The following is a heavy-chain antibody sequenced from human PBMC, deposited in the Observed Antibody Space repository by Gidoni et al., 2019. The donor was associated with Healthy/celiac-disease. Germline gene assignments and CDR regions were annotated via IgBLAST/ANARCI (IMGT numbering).Heavy chain of an antibody. J-gene: IGHJ3*02. CDR3: ARAPWGYDSELGAFDI. D-gene: IGHD5-12*01. CDR1: GFTFSSYW. Sequence: EVQLVESGGGLVQPGGSLRLSCAASGFTFSSYWMSWVRQAPGKGLEWVANIKQDGSVKYYVDSVKGRFTISRDNAKNSVYLQMNSLRAEETAVYYCARAPWGYDSELGAFDIWGQGTMVTVSS. V-gene: IGHV3-7*01. CDR2: IKQDGSVK.